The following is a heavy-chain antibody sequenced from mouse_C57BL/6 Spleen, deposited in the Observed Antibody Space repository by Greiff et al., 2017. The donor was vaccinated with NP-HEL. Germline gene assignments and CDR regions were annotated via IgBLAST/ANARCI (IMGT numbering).Heavy chain of an antibody. CDR1: GYTFTDYY. CDR3: ARWGSWRDYAMDY. J-gene: IGHJ4*01. D-gene: IGHD1-3*01. Sequence: QVQLQQSGAELVRPGASVKLSCKASGYTFTDYYINWVKQRPGQGLEWIARIYPGSGNTYYNEKFKGKATLTAEKSSSTAYMQLSSLTSEDSAVYFCARWGSWRDYAMDYWGQGTSVTVSS. CDR2: IYPGSGNT. V-gene: IGHV1-76*01.